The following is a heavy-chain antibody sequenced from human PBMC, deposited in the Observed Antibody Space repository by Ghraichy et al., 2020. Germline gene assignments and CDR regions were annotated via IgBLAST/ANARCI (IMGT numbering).Heavy chain of an antibody. V-gene: IGHV3-74*01. CDR3: ASSPVTTYGTALDH. J-gene: IGHJ4*02. CDR2: LTSDGSTT. CDR1: GFTFSTCW. Sequence: GEYLNISCAASGFTFSTCWMHWVRQAPGKGLVWVSRLTSDGSTTVYADSVKGRFTISRDNAKNTLYLQMNSLRAEDTAVYYCASSPVTTYGTALDHWGQGTPVTVSS. D-gene: IGHD4-17*01.